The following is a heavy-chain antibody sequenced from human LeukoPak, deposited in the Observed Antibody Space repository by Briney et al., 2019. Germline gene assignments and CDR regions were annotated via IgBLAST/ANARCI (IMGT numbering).Heavy chain of an antibody. J-gene: IGHJ3*02. CDR2: IYYSGST. V-gene: IGHV4-59*01. Sequence: PSETLSLTCTVSGGSISSYYWSWIRQPPGKGLEWIGYIYYSGSTNYNPSLKSRVTISVDTSKNQFSLKLSSVTAADTAVYYCARADSPYYYDSSGYRGAFDIWGQGTMVTVSS. D-gene: IGHD3-22*01. CDR1: GGSISSYY. CDR3: ARADSPYYYDSSGYRGAFDI.